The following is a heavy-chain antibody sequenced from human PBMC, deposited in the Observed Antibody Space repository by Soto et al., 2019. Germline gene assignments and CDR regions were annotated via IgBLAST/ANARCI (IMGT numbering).Heavy chain of an antibody. V-gene: IGHV4-39*02. D-gene: IGHD2-21*02. CDR1: GGSISSSSYY. CDR2: IYYSGST. J-gene: IGHJ4*02. CDR3: ASDIVVGPASHIVVVTDY. Sequence: PSETLSLTCTVSGGSISSSSYYWGWIRQPPGKGLEWIGSIYYSGSTYYNPSLKSRVTISVDTSKNHFSLKLSSVTAADTAVYYCASDIVVGPASHIVVVTDYWGQGTLVTVSS.